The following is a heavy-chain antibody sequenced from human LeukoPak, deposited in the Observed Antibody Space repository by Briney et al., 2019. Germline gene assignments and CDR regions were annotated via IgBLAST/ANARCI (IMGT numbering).Heavy chain of an antibody. J-gene: IGHJ6*03. CDR2: IYHSGST. V-gene: IGHV4-30-2*01. CDR1: GGSISSGGYY. CDR3: ARASVDTAYYYYYYMDV. Sequence: SGTLSLTCTVSGGSISSGGYYWSWIRQPPGKGLEWIGYIYHSGSTYYNLSLKSRVTISVDRSKNQFSLKLSSVTAADTAVYYCARASVDTAYYYYYYMDVWGKGTTVTVSS. D-gene: IGHD5-18*01.